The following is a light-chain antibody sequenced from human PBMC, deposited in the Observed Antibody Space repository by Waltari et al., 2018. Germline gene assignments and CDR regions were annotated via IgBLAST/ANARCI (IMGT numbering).Light chain of an antibody. CDR2: WAS. Sequence: DIVMTQSPESLAVSLGERATINCKSSQRVFYSSNNKNYLAWYQQKPGQPPRLLIYWASTRESGVPDRFSGSWSGADFTLTISSLQAEDVAVYYCQQYYSTPVTFGQGTRLEIK. CDR3: QQYYSTPVT. J-gene: IGKJ5*01. V-gene: IGKV4-1*01. CDR1: QRVFYSSNNKNY.